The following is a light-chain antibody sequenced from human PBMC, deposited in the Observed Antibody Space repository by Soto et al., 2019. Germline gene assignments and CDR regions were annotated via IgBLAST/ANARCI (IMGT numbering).Light chain of an antibody. Sequence: IVIPQSSCTLSVSPGARATLSCRASQSVSVNLAWYQQKPGQAPRLLIYGVSTRATGIPARFSGSESGTEFTLTISSLEPEDFAVYYCQQYGSSGTFGQGTKVDI. CDR1: QSVSVN. J-gene: IGKJ1*01. CDR3: QQYGSSGT. V-gene: IGKV3-15*01. CDR2: GVS.